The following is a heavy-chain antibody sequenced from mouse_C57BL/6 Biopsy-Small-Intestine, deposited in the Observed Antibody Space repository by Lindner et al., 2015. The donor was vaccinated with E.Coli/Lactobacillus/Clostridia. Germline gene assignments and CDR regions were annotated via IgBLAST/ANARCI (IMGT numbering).Heavy chain of an antibody. D-gene: IGHD2-13*01. V-gene: IGHV1-50*01. Sequence: SVKVSCKAVGYTFSMYGISWVRQAPGQGLEWLGWISGYYGTTNYAQKFQDRVTMTTDTSTTTAYMEVRNLRSDDTAVYFCARAGSLTTVTQYFHFGMDLWGQGTAVTVSS. J-gene: IGHJ1*01. CDR1: GYTFSMYG. CDR2: ISGYYGTT. CDR3: ARAGSLTTVTQYFHFGMDL.